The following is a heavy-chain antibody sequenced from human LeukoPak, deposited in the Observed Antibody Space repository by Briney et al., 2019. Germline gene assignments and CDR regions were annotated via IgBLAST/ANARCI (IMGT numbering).Heavy chain of an antibody. V-gene: IGHV3-23*01. J-gene: IGHJ6*03. CDR3: AKGATMVRGVLLYYYYYMDV. CDR1: GFTLSSHS. CDR2: ISGSGGST. Sequence: GGSLRLSCAASGFTLSSHSMNWVRRAPGKGLEWVSAISGSGGSTYYADSVKGRFTISRDNSKNTLYLQMNSLRAEDTAVYYCAKGATMVRGVLLYYYYYMDVWGKGTTVTVSS. D-gene: IGHD3-10*01.